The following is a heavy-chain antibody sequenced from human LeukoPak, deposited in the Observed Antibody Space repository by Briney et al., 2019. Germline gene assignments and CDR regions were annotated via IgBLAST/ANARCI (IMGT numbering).Heavy chain of an antibody. CDR1: GGSISSYY. CDR3: ARVVRYYYGSGPPDV. J-gene: IGHJ6*02. V-gene: IGHV4-59*01. Sequence: SETLSLTCPVSGGSISSYYWSWIRQPPGKGLEWIGYIYYSGSTNYNPSLKSRVTISDDTSKNQFSLKLSSVTAADTAAYYCARVVRYYYGSGPPDVWGQGTTVIVSS. D-gene: IGHD3-10*01. CDR2: IYYSGST.